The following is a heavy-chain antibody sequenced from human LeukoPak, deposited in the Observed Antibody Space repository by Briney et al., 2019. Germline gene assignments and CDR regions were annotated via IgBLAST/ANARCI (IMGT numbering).Heavy chain of an antibody. Sequence: SETLSLTCSVSGGSISSSSFFWGWIRQPPGRGLEWIASVHYSESAYYNPSLKSRLTVSVDTSNNQFSLKLSSVTAADTSVYFCARQLYVSGSYYAPMDVSGKGTTVTTSS. V-gene: IGHV4-39*01. J-gene: IGHJ6*03. CDR1: GGSISSSSFF. CDR2: VHYSESA. CDR3: ARQLYVSGSYYAPMDV. D-gene: IGHD3-10*01.